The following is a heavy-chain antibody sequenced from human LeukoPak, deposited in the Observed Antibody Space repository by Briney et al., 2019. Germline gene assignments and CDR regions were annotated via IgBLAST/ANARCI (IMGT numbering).Heavy chain of an antibody. CDR2: INRDGSST. Sequence: GGSLRLSCAASGFTFSSYWMHWVRQAPGKGLVWVSRINRDGSSTNYADSVKGRFSISRDNAKKSLYLQMNSLRAEDTAVYYCAELGITMIGGVWGKGTTVTISS. CDR1: GFTFSSYW. CDR3: AELGITMIGGV. V-gene: IGHV3-74*01. D-gene: IGHD3-10*02. J-gene: IGHJ6*04.